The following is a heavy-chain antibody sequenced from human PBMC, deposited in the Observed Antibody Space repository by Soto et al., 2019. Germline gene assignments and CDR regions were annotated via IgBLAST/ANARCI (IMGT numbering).Heavy chain of an antibody. CDR1: GFNFSSYV. Sequence: QVQLVESGGGVVQPGRSLRLSCAASGFNFSSYVMHWVRQAPGKGLEWVAVIWYDGGNKYDADSVKGRFTISRDNSKNTLYLQMNSLRAEDTAVHYCARDGQWLPRDGLRSSYYFDYWGQGTLVTVSS. CDR2: IWYDGGNK. CDR3: ARDGQWLPRDGLRSSYYFDY. V-gene: IGHV3-33*01. J-gene: IGHJ4*02. D-gene: IGHD6-19*01.